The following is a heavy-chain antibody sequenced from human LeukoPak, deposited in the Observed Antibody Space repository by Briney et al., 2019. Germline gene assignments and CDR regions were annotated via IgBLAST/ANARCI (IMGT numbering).Heavy chain of an antibody. D-gene: IGHD1-26*01. V-gene: IGHV4-4*07. CDR1: GGSISSYY. CDR3: ARVSYDGRGALFDY. Sequence: PSETLSLTCTVSGGSISSYYWSXIRQPAGKXXXXIGRVYTSGSTNYNPSLKSRVTISVDKSKNQFSLMLSSVTAADTAVYYCARVSYDGRGALFDYWGQGTLVTVSS. J-gene: IGHJ4*02. CDR2: VYTSGST.